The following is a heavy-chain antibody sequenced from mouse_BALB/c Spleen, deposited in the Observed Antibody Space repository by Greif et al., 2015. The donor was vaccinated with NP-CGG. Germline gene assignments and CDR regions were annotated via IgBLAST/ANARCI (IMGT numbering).Heavy chain of an antibody. CDR3: ASGNYWYFDV. D-gene: IGHD2-1*01. J-gene: IGHJ1*01. CDR2: ISYSGST. V-gene: IGHV3-2*02. CDR1: GYSITSDYA. Sequence: EVQRVESGPGLVKPSQSLSLTCTVTGYSITSDYAWNWIRQFPGNKLEWMGYISYSGSTSYNPSLKSRISITRDTSKNQFFLQLNSVTTEDTATYYCASGNYWYFDVWGAGTTVTVSS.